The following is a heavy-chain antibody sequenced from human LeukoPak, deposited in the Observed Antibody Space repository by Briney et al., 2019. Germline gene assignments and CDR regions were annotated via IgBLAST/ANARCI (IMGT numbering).Heavy chain of an antibody. CDR3: AREGTGDYDFWSGYSAFDI. CDR1: GGSISSYY. V-gene: IGHV4-4*07. Sequence: PSETLSLTCTVSGGSISSYYWSWIRQPPGKGLEWIGRIYTSGSTNYNPSLKSRATMSVDTSKNQFSLKLSSVTAADTAVYYCAREGTGDYDFWSGYSAFDIWGQGTMVTVSS. CDR2: IYTSGST. D-gene: IGHD3-3*01. J-gene: IGHJ3*02.